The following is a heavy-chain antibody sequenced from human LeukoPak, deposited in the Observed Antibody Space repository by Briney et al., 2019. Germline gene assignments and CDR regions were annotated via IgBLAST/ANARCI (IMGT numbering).Heavy chain of an antibody. CDR3: ARAGHTGYSSRGDTSTGG. CDR1: GYTFTSYD. CDR2: MNPNSGST. V-gene: IGHV1-8*01. J-gene: IGHJ4*02. Sequence: ASVKVSCKASGYTFTSYDINWVRQATGQGLEWMGWMNPNSGSTGYAQKFQGRVTMTRNTSISTAYMELSSLRSEDTAVYYCARAGHTGYSSRGDTSTGGWGQGTLVTVSS. D-gene: IGHD6-13*01.